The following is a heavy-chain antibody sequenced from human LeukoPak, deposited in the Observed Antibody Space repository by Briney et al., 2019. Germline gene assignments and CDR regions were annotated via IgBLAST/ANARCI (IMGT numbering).Heavy chain of an antibody. J-gene: IGHJ6*03. Sequence: SLXXXCAASGFTFSSFGMSWVRQAPGKGLDWVSAISGSGGSTYHADSVKGRFTISRDNYKNTLYLQMNSLRAEDTAVYYCAKCILTGYYKGYMDVWGKGTTVTISS. V-gene: IGHV3-23*01. CDR3: AKCILTGYYKGYMDV. CDR1: GFTFSSFG. D-gene: IGHD3-9*01. CDR2: ISGSGGST.